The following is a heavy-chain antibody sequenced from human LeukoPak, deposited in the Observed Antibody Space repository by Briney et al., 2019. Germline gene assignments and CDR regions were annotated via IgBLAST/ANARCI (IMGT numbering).Heavy chain of an antibody. CDR1: GYSISSGYY. D-gene: IGHD2-8*02. V-gene: IGHV4-38-2*01. Sequence: PSETLSLTCAVSGYSISSGYYWGWIRQPPGKGLEWIGSIYHSGSTYYNPSLKSRVTISVDTSKNQFSLKLSSVTAADTAVYYCARHQGPLLYYFDYWGQGTLVTVSS. J-gene: IGHJ4*02. CDR3: ARHQGPLLYYFDY. CDR2: IYHSGST.